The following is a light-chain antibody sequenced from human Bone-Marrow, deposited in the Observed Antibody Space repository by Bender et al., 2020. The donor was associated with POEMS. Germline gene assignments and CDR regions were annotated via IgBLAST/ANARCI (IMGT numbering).Light chain of an antibody. CDR3: QSYDNSLGGWV. CDR2: DVT. CDR1: GSDVGGYNL. J-gene: IGLJ3*02. V-gene: IGLV2-23*02. Sequence: QSDLTQPRSLSGSPGQSITISCTGSGSDVGGYNLVSWYQHHPGKAPKLMIYDVTKRPSGVSNRFSGSQSGNTASLTISGLQAEDEADYYCQSYDNSLGGWVFGGGTKLTVL.